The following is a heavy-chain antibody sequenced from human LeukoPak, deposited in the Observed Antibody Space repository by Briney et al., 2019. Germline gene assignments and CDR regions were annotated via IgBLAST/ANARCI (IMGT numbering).Heavy chain of an antibody. J-gene: IGHJ4*02. CDR3: TGVSRSSWYDY. CDR2: IKSKTDGGTP. V-gene: IGHV3-15*01. D-gene: IGHD6-13*01. Sequence: GGSLRLSCAASGFTFSNAWMSWVRQAPGKGLEWVGRIKSKTDGGTPDYAAPAKGRFTISRDDSKNTLYLQMNSLKTEDTAVYYCTGVSRSSWYDYWGQGTLVTVSS. CDR1: GFTFSNAW.